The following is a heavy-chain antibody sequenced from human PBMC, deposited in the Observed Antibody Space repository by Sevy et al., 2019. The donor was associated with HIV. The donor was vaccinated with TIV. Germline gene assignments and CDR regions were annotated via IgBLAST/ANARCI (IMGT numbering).Heavy chain of an antibody. CDR2: IKSNIDGAAI. J-gene: IGHJ5*02. CDR1: EFIFNDAW. D-gene: IGHD2-15*01. V-gene: IGHV3-15*01. CDR3: TTKGPHCSGVGCQIS. Sequence: GGSLRLSCVASEFIFNDAWMHWVRQAPGKGLEWVGRIKSNIDGAAIDYAAPIKGRFTISRDDSKNTVFLQMNSLKSEDTAVYFCTTKGPHCSGVGCQISWGQGTQVTVSS.